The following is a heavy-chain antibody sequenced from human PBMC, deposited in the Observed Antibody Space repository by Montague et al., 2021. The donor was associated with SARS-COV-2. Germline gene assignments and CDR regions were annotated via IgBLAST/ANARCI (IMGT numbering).Heavy chain of an antibody. Sequence: SLRLSGPAAGFTFSSYGMHWVRQAPGKGLEWVAVISYDGSNKYYADSVKGRVTISRDNSKNTLYLQMNSLRAEDTAVYYCAKTHSGSYFGAFDIWGQGTMVTVSS. CDR2: ISYDGSNK. CDR3: AKTHSGSYFGAFDI. J-gene: IGHJ3*02. V-gene: IGHV3-30*18. CDR1: GFTFSSYG. D-gene: IGHD1-26*01.